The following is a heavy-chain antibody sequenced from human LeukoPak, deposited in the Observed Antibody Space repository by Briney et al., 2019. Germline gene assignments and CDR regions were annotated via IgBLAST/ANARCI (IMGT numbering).Heavy chain of an antibody. J-gene: IGHJ1*01. V-gene: IGHV1-2*02. Sequence: GASVKVSCKASGYTFTGYYMHWVRQAPGQGLEWMGWINPNSGGTNYAQKFQGRVTMTRDTSISTAYMELRRLRSDDTAVYYCARGQVSIMITFGGVIAAPNFQHWGQGTLVTVSS. D-gene: IGHD3-16*02. CDR2: INPNSGGT. CDR1: GYTFTGYY. CDR3: ARGQVSIMITFGGVIAAPNFQH.